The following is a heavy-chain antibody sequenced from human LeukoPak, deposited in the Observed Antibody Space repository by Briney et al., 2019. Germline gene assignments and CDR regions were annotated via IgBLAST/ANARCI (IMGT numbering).Heavy chain of an antibody. CDR3: ARLGANGDYPRFPGPPDPFDY. CDR2: ISYDGSNK. CDR1: GFTFSSYG. D-gene: IGHD4-17*01. V-gene: IGHV3-30*03. Sequence: GGSLRLSCAASGFTFSSYGMHWVREARGKGLEGVAVISYDGSNKYYADSVKGRFTISRDNSKNTLYLQLHTLSAEDTAVYYCARLGANGDYPRFPGPPDPFDYWGQGTLVTVSS. J-gene: IGHJ4*02.